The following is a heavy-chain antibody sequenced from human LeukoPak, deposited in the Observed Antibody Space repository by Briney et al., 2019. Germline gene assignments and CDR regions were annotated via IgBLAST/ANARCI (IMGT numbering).Heavy chain of an antibody. Sequence: GRSLRLSCAASGFTFSSYGIHCVRQAPGKGLEWMAVISYDGSNKYYADSVKGRFTISRDNSKNTLYLQMNSLRAEDSAVYYCAKDLGAGYEAPDYWGQGTLVTVSS. J-gene: IGHJ4*02. CDR2: ISYDGSNK. D-gene: IGHD5-12*01. V-gene: IGHV3-30*18. CDR1: GFTFSSYG. CDR3: AKDLGAGYEAPDY.